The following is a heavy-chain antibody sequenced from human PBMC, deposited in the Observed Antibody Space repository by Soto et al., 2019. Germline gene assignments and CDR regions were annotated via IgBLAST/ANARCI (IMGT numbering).Heavy chain of an antibody. CDR1: GGSISGNY. Sequence: QVQLQESGPILVKPSETLSLTCTVSGGSISGNYWNWIRQPPGKGLEWIAYMHYSGSTKYNPSLKSRIATSVDTSKNQLSLKLTSVTAADTAVDYCARSGGELLNWNFDLWGRGTLVSVSS. CDR2: MHYSGST. D-gene: IGHD1-26*01. J-gene: IGHJ2*01. CDR3: ARSGGELLNWNFDL. V-gene: IGHV4-59*01.